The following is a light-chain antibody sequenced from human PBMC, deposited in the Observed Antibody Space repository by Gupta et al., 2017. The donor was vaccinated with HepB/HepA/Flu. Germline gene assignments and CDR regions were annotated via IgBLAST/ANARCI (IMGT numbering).Light chain of an antibody. CDR1: SGHSGHN. CDR3: ETWDSDTHV. V-gene: IGLV4-60*03. J-gene: IGLJ1*01. CDR2: IDDSGGH. Sequence: QPVLTQSSSASASLGTSVKLTCTLSSGHSGHNIAWHQQQPGKAPRYVMKIDDSGGHNTESGGPDRFSGSSSGADRDLTISNIQAEDEDDYYCETWDSDTHVFGTGTRVTVL.